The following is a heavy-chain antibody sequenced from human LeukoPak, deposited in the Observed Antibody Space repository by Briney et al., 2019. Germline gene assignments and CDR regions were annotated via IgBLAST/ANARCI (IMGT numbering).Heavy chain of an antibody. CDR1: GYSISSGYY. J-gene: IGHJ2*01. CDR2: IYHSGST. D-gene: IGHD3-22*01. V-gene: IGHV4-38-2*02. Sequence: SETLSLTCAVSGYSISSGYYWGWIRQPPGKGLEWIGSIYHSGSTYYNPSLKSRVTISVDTSKNQFSLKLSSVTAADTAVYYCARDDYYDSCGYYGDWYFDLWGRGTLVTVSS. CDR3: ARDDYYDSCGYYGDWYFDL.